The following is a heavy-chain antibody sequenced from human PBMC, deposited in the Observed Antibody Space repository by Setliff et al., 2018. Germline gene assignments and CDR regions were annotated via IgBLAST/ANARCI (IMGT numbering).Heavy chain of an antibody. D-gene: IGHD2-15*01. CDR3: ASAAAGYCSGRSCYAKLYFDY. J-gene: IGHJ4*02. CDR2: IYTSGTT. CDR1: GGSISTYY. V-gene: IGHV4-4*08. Sequence: PSETLSLTCTVSGGSISTYYWSWIRQPPEKGLEWIGYIYTSGTTKYNSSLKSRVTISIDTSKNQFSLKLSSVTAADTAVYYCASAAAGYCSGRSCYAKLYFDYWGQGTLVTVSS.